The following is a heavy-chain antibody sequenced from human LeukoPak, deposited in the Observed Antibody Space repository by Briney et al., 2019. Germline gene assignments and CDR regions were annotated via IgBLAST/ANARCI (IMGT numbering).Heavy chain of an antibody. CDR1: GFTFSSYA. V-gene: IGHV3-23*01. Sequence: GGSLRLSCAASGFTFSSYAMSWVRQAPGKGLEWVSAISGSGGSTYYADSVKGRFTISRDNSKNTLYLQMNSLRAEDTAVYYCAKGRYDFWSGLCGYWGQGTLVTVSS. J-gene: IGHJ4*02. CDR2: ISGSGGST. CDR3: AKGRYDFWSGLCGY. D-gene: IGHD3-3*01.